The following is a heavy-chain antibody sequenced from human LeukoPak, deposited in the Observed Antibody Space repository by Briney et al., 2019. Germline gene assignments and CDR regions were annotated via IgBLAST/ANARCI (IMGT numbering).Heavy chain of an antibody. Sequence: ASVKVSCKASGYTFTSYGINWVRQATGQGLEWMGWMNPNSGNTGYAQKFQGRVTMTRNTSISTAYMELSSLRSEDTAVYYCARETYYYYYYYMDVWGKGTTVTISS. V-gene: IGHV1-8*01. CDR3: ARETYYYYYYYMDV. CDR2: MNPNSGNT. CDR1: GYTFTSYG. J-gene: IGHJ6*03.